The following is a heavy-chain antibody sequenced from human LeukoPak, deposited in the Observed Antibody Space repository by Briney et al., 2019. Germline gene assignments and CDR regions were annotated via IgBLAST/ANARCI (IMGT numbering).Heavy chain of an antibody. D-gene: IGHD5-18*01. CDR2: ISSSGGTI. V-gene: IGHV3-48*03. J-gene: IGHJ5*02. CDR1: GFTFSSYE. Sequence: PGGSLRLSCAASGFTFSSYEMNWVRQAPGKGLEWVSYISSSGGTIYYGDSVKGRFTISRDNVKNSLSLQMNSLRAEDTAVYYCAREGYTYGYGSWFDPWGQGTLVTVSS. CDR3: AREGYTYGYGSWFDP.